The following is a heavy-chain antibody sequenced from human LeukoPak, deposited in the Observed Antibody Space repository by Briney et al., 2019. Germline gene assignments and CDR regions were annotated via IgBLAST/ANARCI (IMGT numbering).Heavy chain of an antibody. CDR1: AFIFSGHW. J-gene: IGHJ4*02. CDR2: IKQDGSEI. Sequence: GGSLRLSCEGSAFIFSGHWMSWVRQAPGKGLEWVATIKQDGSEIYYVDSVKGRFTISRDNAKNSLYLQMSGLRAEDTAVFYCARDSYTSAIDYWGQGTLVTVSS. CDR3: ARDSYTSAIDY. V-gene: IGHV3-7*01. D-gene: IGHD6-19*01.